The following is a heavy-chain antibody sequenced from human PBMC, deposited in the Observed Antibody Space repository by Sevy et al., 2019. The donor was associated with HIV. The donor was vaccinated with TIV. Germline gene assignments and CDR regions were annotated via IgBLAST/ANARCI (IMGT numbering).Heavy chain of an antibody. CDR1: GFTFSSYA. Sequence: GGSLRLSCAASGFTFSSYAMHWVRQAPGKGLEWVAVISYDGSNKYYADSVKGRFTISRDNSKNTLYLQMNSLRAEDTAVYYCARVRVGRYCTDGVCYSYFDYWGQGTLVTVSS. J-gene: IGHJ4*02. V-gene: IGHV3-30-3*01. CDR3: ARVRVGRYCTDGVCYSYFDY. CDR2: ISYDGSNK. D-gene: IGHD2-8*01.